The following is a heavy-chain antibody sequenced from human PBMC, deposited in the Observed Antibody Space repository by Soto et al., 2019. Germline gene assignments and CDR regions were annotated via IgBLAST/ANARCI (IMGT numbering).Heavy chain of an antibody. CDR1: GGTFSSYA. D-gene: IGHD3-22*01. Sequence: GASVKVSCKASGGTFSSYAISWVRQAPGQGLEWMGGIIPIFGTANYAQKFQGRVTITADESTGTAYMELSSLRSEDTAVYYCAREPYYYDSSGYFPFDYWGQGTLVTVSS. CDR2: IIPIFGTA. V-gene: IGHV1-69*13. CDR3: AREPYYYDSSGYFPFDY. J-gene: IGHJ4*02.